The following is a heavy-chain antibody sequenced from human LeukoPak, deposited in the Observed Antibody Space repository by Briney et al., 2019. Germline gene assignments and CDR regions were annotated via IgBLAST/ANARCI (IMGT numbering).Heavy chain of an antibody. CDR2: IKSKTDGETT. CDR3: TTELVAAGKIDY. V-gene: IGHV3-15*01. J-gene: IGHJ4*02. CDR1: GFTFSSYW. Sequence: GGSLRLSCAASGFTFSSYWMSWVRQAPGKGLEWVGHIKSKTDGETTDYAAPVKGRFTIPRDDSKNTLYLQMNSLKTEDTAVYYCTTELVAAGKIDYWGQGTLVTASS. D-gene: IGHD6-13*01.